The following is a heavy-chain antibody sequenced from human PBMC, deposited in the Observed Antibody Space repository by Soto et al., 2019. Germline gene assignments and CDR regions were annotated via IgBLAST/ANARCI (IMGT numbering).Heavy chain of an antibody. CDR3: AIVPRGITFQNYSDY. D-gene: IGHD3-16*01. Sequence: ASVKVSCKASGGTFSSYAISWVRQAPGQGLEWMGGIIPIFGTANYAQKCQGRVTITADESTSTAYMELSSLRSEDTAVYYCAIVPRGITFQNYSDYWGQGTLVTVSS. CDR1: GGTFSSYA. V-gene: IGHV1-69*13. J-gene: IGHJ4*02. CDR2: IIPIFGTA.